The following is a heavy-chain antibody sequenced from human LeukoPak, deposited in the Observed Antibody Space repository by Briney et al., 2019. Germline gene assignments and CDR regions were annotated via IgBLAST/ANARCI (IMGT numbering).Heavy chain of an antibody. CDR3: ARDESGAAAGSFDY. Sequence: GASVKVSCKASGYTFTSYYMHWVRQAPGQGREWMGIINPSGGRTSYAQKFQGRVTMTRDTSTSTVYMELSGLRSEDTAVYYCARDESGAAAGSFDYWGQGTLVTVSS. D-gene: IGHD6-13*01. CDR1: GYTFTSYY. V-gene: IGHV1-46*01. CDR2: INPSGGRT. J-gene: IGHJ4*02.